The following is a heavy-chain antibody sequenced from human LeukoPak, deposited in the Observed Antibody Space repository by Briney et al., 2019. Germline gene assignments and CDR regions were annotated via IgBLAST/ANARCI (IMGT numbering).Heavy chain of an antibody. CDR3: ARGQEADY. CDR2: IYYSGST. Sequence: SETLSLTCTVSGASISSYYWSWIRQPPGKGLEWIGYIYYSGSTNYNPSLKSRVTISVDTSKNQFSLKLSSVTAADTAVYYCARGQEADYWGQGTLVTVSS. V-gene: IGHV4-59*01. CDR1: GASISSYY. J-gene: IGHJ4*02.